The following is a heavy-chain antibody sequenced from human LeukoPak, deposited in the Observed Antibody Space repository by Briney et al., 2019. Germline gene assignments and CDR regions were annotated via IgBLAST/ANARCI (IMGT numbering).Heavy chain of an antibody. CDR1: GYIFNNYD. J-gene: IGHJ4*02. Sequence: ASVKVSCKASGYIFNNYDVNWVRQVPGQGLEWMGWMNPRSGTRVYAQKFQGRVTMSSDSSINTAYMELTSLTSGDTAVYYCAKGLRSDFWGQGTLVTVSS. D-gene: IGHD3-16*02. CDR3: AKGLRSDF. CDR2: MNPRSGTR. V-gene: IGHV1-8*01.